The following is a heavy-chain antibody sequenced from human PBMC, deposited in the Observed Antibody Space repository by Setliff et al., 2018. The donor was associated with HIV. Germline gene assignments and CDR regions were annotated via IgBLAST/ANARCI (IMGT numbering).Heavy chain of an antibody. Sequence: ASVKVSCKASGYTFTSYAMNWVRQAPGQGLEWMGIIYPSGGSTTYAPKFQGRVTMTRDTSTSTVYMELSSLTYEDTAIYYCARDNVVWAKDLWGQGTLVTVSS. CDR2: IYPSGGST. J-gene: IGHJ5*02. CDR1: GYTFTSYA. CDR3: ARDNVVWAKDL. D-gene: IGHD2-8*01. V-gene: IGHV1-46*01.